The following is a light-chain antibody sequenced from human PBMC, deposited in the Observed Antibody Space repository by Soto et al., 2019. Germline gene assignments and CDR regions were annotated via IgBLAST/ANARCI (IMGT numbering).Light chain of an antibody. Sequence: EIVLTQCPATLSLSPGERATLSCRASQSVNNDLAWYQQKLGQAPRLLIYDASKRANGIPARFSGSGSGTDFTLTISSLEPEDFAVYYCQQRSNWPLTFGGGTKVEIK. V-gene: IGKV3-11*01. J-gene: IGKJ4*01. CDR3: QQRSNWPLT. CDR1: QSVNND. CDR2: DAS.